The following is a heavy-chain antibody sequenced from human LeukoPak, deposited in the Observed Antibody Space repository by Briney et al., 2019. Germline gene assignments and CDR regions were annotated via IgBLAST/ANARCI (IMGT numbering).Heavy chain of an antibody. CDR2: IHPSGSDT. CDR3: AKLAGAAYTWVDP. J-gene: IGHJ5*02. D-gene: IGHD3-16*01. Sequence: VESPKISCKGSGYPLTDYWIGWVRQMPGPSLEWRAIIHPSGSDTRYSPSFQGQVTISADKSISTAYLQWSSLKASDTAMYYCAKLAGAAYTWVDPWGQGTLVTVSS. CDR1: GYPLTDYW. V-gene: IGHV5-51*01.